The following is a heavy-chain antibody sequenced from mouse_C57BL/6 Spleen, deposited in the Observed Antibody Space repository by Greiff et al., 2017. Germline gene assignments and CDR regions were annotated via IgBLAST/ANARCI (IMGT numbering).Heavy chain of an antibody. CDR3: ARHLMFTTAYYFDY. CDR2: ISGGGGNT. J-gene: IGHJ2*01. D-gene: IGHD2-3*01. CDR1: GFTFSSYT. Sequence: DVMLVESGGGLVKPGGSLKLSCAASGFTFSSYTMSWVRQTPEKRLEWVATISGGGGNTYYPDSVKGRFTISRDNTKTTLYLQMSSLRSEDTALYYCARHLMFTTAYYFDYWGQGTTLTVSS. V-gene: IGHV5-9*01.